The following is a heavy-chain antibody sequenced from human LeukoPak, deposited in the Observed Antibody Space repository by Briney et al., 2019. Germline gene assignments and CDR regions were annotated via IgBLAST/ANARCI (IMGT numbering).Heavy chain of an antibody. CDR3: TSIGGPY. Sequence: GGSLRLSCAASGFTFSSYWMHWVRQVPGNGLVWVSRINTDGSSTSYADSVRGRSTISRDNTKNTLYLQMNSLRAEDSAVYYCTSIGGPYWGQGTLVTVSS. CDR1: GFTFSSYW. V-gene: IGHV3-74*01. J-gene: IGHJ4*02. CDR2: INTDGSST.